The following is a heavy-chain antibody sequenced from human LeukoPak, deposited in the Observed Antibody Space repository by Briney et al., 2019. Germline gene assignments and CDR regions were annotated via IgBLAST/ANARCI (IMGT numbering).Heavy chain of an antibody. D-gene: IGHD3-16*02. CDR1: GYTFTRYA. CDR3: ARDNSVGDIAWWFDP. J-gene: IGHJ5*02. V-gene: IGHV1-46*01. CDR2: VNPSGSST. Sequence: ASVKVSCKASGYTFTRYAMNWVRQAPGQGLEWMGLVNPSGSSTLYAQKFQGRVTMTRDMSTTTDYMELSSLRSEDTAVYYCARDNSVGDIAWWFDPWGQGTLVTVSS.